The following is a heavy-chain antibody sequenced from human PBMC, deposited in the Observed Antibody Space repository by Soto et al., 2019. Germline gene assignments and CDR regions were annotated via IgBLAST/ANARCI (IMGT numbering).Heavy chain of an antibody. V-gene: IGHV3-48*01. D-gene: IGHD3-9*01. CDR2: ISSSSTI. Sequence: GGSLRLSCAASGFTFSSYSMNWVRQAPGKGLEWVSYISSSSTIYYADSVKGRFTISRDNAKNSLYLQMNSLRAEDTAVYYCARGGASYYDILTGYYHHWGQGTLVTVSS. CDR1: GFTFSSYS. J-gene: IGHJ5*02. CDR3: ARGGASYYDILTGYYHH.